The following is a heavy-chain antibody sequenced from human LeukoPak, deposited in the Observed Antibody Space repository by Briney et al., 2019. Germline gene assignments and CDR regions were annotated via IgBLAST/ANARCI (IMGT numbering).Heavy chain of an antibody. CDR1: GGTFSSYA. Sequence: SVKVSCKASGGTFSSYAISWVRQAPGQGLEWMGGIIPILGIANYAQKFQGRVTITADKSTSTAYMELSSLRSEDTAVYYCARDLPGRWLRLAWGQGTLVTVSS. CDR2: IIPILGIA. J-gene: IGHJ4*02. D-gene: IGHD5-24*01. CDR3: ARDLPGRWLRLA. V-gene: IGHV1-69*10.